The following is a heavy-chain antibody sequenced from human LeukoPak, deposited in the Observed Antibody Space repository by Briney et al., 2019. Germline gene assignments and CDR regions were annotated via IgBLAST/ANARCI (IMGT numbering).Heavy chain of an antibody. D-gene: IGHD3-10*01. CDR3: AKDRFRGVRALGARSAFDI. CDR1: GFTVSSNY. Sequence: PGGSLRLSCAASGFTVSSNYMSWVRQAPGKGLEWVSVIYSGGSTYYADSVKGRFTISRDNSKNSLYLQMNSLRTEDTALYYCAKDRFRGVRALGARSAFDIWGQGTMVTVSS. CDR2: IYSGGST. J-gene: IGHJ3*02. V-gene: IGHV3-53*05.